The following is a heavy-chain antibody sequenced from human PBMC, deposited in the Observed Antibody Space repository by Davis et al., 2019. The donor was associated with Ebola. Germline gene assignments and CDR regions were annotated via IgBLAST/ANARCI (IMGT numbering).Heavy chain of an antibody. D-gene: IGHD2-8*02. CDR1: NGSVSDHY. CDR3: VRGRIVVPVGYREVRSWFDL. J-gene: IGHJ5*02. CDR2: VHPGGRT. V-gene: IGHV4-34*01. Sequence: SETLSLTCAVYNGSVSDHYWNWIRQSPRKGLEWIGEVHPGGRTNYNPSLDSRVIISRDTSKNQFSLELESLTAADAAVYYCVRGRIVVPVGYREVRSWFDLWAQGTLVIVSS.